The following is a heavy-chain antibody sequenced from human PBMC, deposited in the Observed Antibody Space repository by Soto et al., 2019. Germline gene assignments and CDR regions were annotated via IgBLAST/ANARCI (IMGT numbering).Heavy chain of an antibody. Sequence: QITLKESGATLVKPTQTLTLTCTFSGFSLSTSGVDVGWIRQPPGKALEGLALIYWDDDKRYSPSLKSRLTITKDTSKNQLVLTLTNMDPLDTATYYCAHRRPYSNSPEYFFDYWGQGTLVTVSS. CDR2: IYWDDDK. J-gene: IGHJ4*02. CDR1: GFSLSTSGVD. V-gene: IGHV2-5*02. D-gene: IGHD6-6*01. CDR3: AHRRPYSNSPEYFFDY.